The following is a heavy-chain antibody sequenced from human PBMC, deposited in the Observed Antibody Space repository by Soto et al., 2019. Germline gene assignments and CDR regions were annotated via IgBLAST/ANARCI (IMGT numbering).Heavy chain of an antibody. CDR2: INHSGST. CDR3: ARHSSGWYGGYFQH. Sequence: QVQLQQWGAGLLKPSETLSLTCAVYGGSFSGYYWSWIRQPPGKGLEWIGEINHSGSTNYNPSLKSRVTISVDTSKTQFSLKLSSVTAADTAVYYCARHSSGWYGGYFQHWGQGTLVTVSS. D-gene: IGHD6-19*01. CDR1: GGSFSGYY. J-gene: IGHJ1*01. V-gene: IGHV4-34*01.